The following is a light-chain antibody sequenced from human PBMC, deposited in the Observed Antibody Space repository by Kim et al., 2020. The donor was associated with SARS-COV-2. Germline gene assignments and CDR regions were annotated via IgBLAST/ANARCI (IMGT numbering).Light chain of an antibody. CDR3: QQYSRSPIT. CDR2: DAS. Sequence: DIQMTQSPSTLSASVGDRVTITCRANQSITNWLAWYQQKPGKAPKLLIFDASSLPNGAPSGFSGRGSGTEFTLTIGSLQPDDFATYFCQQYSRSPITFGQGTRLEIK. CDR1: QSITNW. V-gene: IGKV1-5*01. J-gene: IGKJ5*01.